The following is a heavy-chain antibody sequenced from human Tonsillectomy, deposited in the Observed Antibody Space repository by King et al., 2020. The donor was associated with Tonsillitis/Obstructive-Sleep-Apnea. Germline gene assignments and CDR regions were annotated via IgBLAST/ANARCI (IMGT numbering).Heavy chain of an antibody. V-gene: IGHV3-48*03. CDR3: ARGSPTIEAIFSYYYGMDV. CDR1: GFTFSSYE. CDR2: ISSSGSII. D-gene: IGHD3-9*01. Sequence: QLVESGGGLVQPGGSLRISCAASGFTFSSYEMNWVRQAPGKGLEWVSYISSSGSIIYYANSVKGRFTISRDNAKNSLYLQMNSLRAEDTAVYYCARGSPTIEAIFSYYYGMDVWGQGTTVTVSS. J-gene: IGHJ6*02.